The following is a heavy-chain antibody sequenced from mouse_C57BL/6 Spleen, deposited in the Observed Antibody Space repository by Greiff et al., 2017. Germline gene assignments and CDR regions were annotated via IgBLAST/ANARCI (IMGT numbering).Heavy chain of an antibody. J-gene: IGHJ3*01. V-gene: IGHV14-3*01. D-gene: IGHD2-5*01. CDR2: IDPANGTT. CDR3: AYSNSLAY. CDR1: GFNIKNTY. Sequence: AQLQQSVAELVRPGASVKLSCTASGFNIKNTYMHWVKQRTEQGLEWIGRIDPANGTTKSAPTFPGKAPITAYTSSNTAYLQLSSLTSEDTSIYYCAYSNSLAYWGQGTPVTVSA.